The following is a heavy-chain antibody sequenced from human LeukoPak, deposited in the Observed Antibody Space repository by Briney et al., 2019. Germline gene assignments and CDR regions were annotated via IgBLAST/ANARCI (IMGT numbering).Heavy chain of an antibody. D-gene: IGHD6-13*01. CDR2: ISYDGSNK. V-gene: IGHV3-30*03. CDR3: ARGWAPMGAAAGGFDL. Sequence: PGRSLRLSCAASGFTFSSYGMHWVRQAPGKGLEWVAVISYDGSNKYYADSVKGRFTISRDNSKNTLYLQMNSLRAEDTAVYYCARGWAPMGAAAGGFDLWGRGTLVTVSS. CDR1: GFTFSSYG. J-gene: IGHJ2*01.